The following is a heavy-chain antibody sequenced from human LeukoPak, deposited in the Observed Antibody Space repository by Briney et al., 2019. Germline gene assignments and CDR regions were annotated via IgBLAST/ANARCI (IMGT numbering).Heavy chain of an antibody. CDR1: GFTFSSYS. CDR2: ISSSSSYI. CDR3: ARDQAPRDILTGYSRDNYYFDY. V-gene: IGHV3-21*01. J-gene: IGHJ4*02. Sequence: GGSLRLSCAASGFTFSSYSMNWVRQAPGKGLEWVSSISSSSSYIYYADSVKGRFTISRDNAKNSLYLQMNSLRAEDTAVYHCARDQAPRDILTGYSRDNYYFDYWGQGTLVTVSS. D-gene: IGHD3-9*01.